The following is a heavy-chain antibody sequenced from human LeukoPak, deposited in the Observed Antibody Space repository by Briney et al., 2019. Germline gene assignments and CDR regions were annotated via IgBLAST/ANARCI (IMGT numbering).Heavy chain of an antibody. CDR2: IYSGGST. Sequence: GGSLRLSCAASGFTVSSNYMSWVRQAPGKGLEWVSVIYSGGSTYYEESVKGRFIISSDNSKNTLYLQMNSLRAEDTAVYYCARGPHRRNWFDPWGQGTLVTVSP. J-gene: IGHJ5*02. V-gene: IGHV3-66*02. CDR3: ARGPHRRNWFDP. CDR1: GFTVSSNY.